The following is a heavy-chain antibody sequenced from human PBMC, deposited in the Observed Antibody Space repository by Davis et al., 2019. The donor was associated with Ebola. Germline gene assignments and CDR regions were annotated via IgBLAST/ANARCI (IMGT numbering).Heavy chain of an antibody. V-gene: IGHV5-51*01. CDR2: IYTGDSDT. J-gene: IGHJ3*02. CDR1: GNSFTSHW. Sequence: GESLKISCKDSGNSFTSHWIGWMRQMPGKGLEWMGIIYTGDSDTRYSPSFRGQVTISADKSIKTAFLQWSSLKASDTAMYYCASLRRTITGMDDGFDIWGHGTMVTVSS. CDR3: ASLRRTITGMDDGFDI. D-gene: IGHD2-8*02.